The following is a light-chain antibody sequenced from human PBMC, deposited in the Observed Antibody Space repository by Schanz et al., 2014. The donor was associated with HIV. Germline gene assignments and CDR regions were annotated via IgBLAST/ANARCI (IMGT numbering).Light chain of an antibody. CDR2: GNS. V-gene: IGLV1-40*01. J-gene: IGLJ2*01. CDR3: ISYTSETVV. Sequence: QSVLTQPPSVSGAPGQRVTISCTGSSSNIGAGYDVHWYQQLPGTAPKLLIYGNSNRPSGVPDRFSGSKSGTSASLAITGLQAEDEADYYCISYTSETVVFGGGTKLTVL. CDR1: SSNIGAGYD.